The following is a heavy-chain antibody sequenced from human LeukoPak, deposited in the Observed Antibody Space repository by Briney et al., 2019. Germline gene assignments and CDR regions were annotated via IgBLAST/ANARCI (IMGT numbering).Heavy chain of an antibody. CDR1: GGSMTNYY. CDR3: AREGAGSYGFRHIDV. CDR2: IYYYGST. Sequence: PSETLSLTCTVSGGSMTNYYWTWIRQPPGEGLEWLAYIYYYGSTNYNPSLESRLTLTVDTSKNQFSLKLSSVTAADTAVYYCAREGAGSYGFRHIDVWGKGTTVTVS. D-gene: IGHD5-18*01. V-gene: IGHV4-59*01. J-gene: IGHJ6*03.